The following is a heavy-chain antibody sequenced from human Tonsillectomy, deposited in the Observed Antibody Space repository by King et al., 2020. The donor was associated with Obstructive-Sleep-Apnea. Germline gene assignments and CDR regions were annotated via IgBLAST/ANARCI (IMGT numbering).Heavy chain of an antibody. Sequence: QVQLVESGGGVVQPGRSRRLSCAASGFTSSSYAMHWVRQAPGKGLEWVGVISYDGSNIYYADSVKGRFTISRDNSKNTLYLQMNSLRAEDTAVYYCARDASYYFGSGSYFYSGVPFDYWGQGTLVTVSS. D-gene: IGHD3-10*01. CDR3: ARDASYYFGSGSYFYSGVPFDY. V-gene: IGHV3-30-3*01. J-gene: IGHJ4*02. CDR1: GFTSSSYA. CDR2: ISYDGSNI.